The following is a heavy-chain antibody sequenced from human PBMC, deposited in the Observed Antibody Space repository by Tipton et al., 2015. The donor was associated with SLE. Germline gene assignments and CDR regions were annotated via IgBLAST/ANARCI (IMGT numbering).Heavy chain of an antibody. CDR1: GFTFSSYG. CDR3: AKDAAVAGMGDAFDI. D-gene: IGHD6-19*01. Sequence: QVQLVQSGGGVVQPGGSPRLSCAASGFTFSSYGMHWVRQAPGKGLEWVAFIRYDGSNKYYADSVKGRFTISRDNSKNTLYLQMNSLRAEDTAVYYCAKDAAVAGMGDAFDIWGQGTMVTVSS. V-gene: IGHV3-30*02. J-gene: IGHJ3*02. CDR2: IRYDGSNK.